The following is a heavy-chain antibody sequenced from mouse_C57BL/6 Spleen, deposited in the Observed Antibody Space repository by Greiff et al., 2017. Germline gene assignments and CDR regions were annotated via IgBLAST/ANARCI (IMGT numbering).Heavy chain of an antibody. CDR2: IRLTSDNYAT. CDR3: TETVASYFDY. D-gene: IGHD1-1*01. Sequence: EVKVEESGGGFVQPGGSMKLSCVASGFTFSNYWMNWVRQSPEKGLAWVAQIRLTSDNYATHYAESVKGRFTISRDDSKSSVYLQMNNLRAEDTGIYYCTETVASYFDYWGQGTTLTVSS. V-gene: IGHV6-3*01. CDR1: GFTFSNYW. J-gene: IGHJ2*01.